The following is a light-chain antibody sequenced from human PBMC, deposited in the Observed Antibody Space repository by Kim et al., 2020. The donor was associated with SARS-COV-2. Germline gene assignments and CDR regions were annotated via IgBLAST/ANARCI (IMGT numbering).Light chain of an antibody. CDR2: LNSDGSH. Sequence: QPVLTQSPSASASLGASVKLTCTLSSWHSSYAIAWHQQQPEKGPRYLMKLNSDGSHSKGDGIPDRFSGSSSGAERYLTISSLQSEDEADYYCQTWGTGLWVFGGGTQLTVL. CDR1: SWHSSYA. CDR3: QTWGTGLWV. V-gene: IGLV4-69*01. J-gene: IGLJ3*02.